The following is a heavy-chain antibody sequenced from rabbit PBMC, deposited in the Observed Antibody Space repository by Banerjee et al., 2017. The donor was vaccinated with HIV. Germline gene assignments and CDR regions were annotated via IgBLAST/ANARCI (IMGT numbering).Heavy chain of an antibody. CDR3: ARSRTDAYRGYGDVNIKLDL. Sequence: QEQLEESGGDLVKPEGSLTLTCTASGFSFSSDYWMCWVRQAPGKGLEWIACIYTGSSGSTDYASWAKGRFTITKTSSTTVTLQMTSLAAADTATYFCARSRTDAYRGYGDVNIKLDLWGPGTLVTVS. J-gene: IGHJ4*01. D-gene: IGHD7-1*01. CDR2: IYTGSSGST. V-gene: IGHV1S45*01. CDR1: GFSFSSDYW.